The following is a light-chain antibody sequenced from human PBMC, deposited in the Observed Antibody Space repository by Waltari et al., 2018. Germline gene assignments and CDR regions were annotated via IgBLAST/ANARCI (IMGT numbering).Light chain of an antibody. V-gene: IGLV2-23*02. J-gene: IGLJ2*01. Sequence: QSALTQPASVSGSPRQSITLSCPGTSSDVGSYNLLSWYQQHPGKAPKLMIYEVTKRPSGVSNRFSGSKSGNTASLTISGLQAEDESDYYCCSYAGASTHVVFGGGTKVTVL. CDR3: CSYAGASTHVV. CDR1: SSDVGSYNL. CDR2: EVT.